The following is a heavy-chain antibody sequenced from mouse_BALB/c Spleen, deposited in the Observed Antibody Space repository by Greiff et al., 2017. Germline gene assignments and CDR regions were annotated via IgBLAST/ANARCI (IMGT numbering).Heavy chain of an antibody. CDR1: GYTFTNYW. CDR3: ARSGGNYVDYAMDY. Sequence: QVQLKESGAELVRPGTSVKISCKASGYTFTNYWLGWVKQRPGHGLEWIGDIYPGGGYTNYNEKFKGKATLTADTSSSTAYMQLSSLTSEDSAVYFCARSGGNYVDYAMDYWGQGTSVTVSS. V-gene: IGHV1-63*02. J-gene: IGHJ4*01. D-gene: IGHD2-1*01. CDR2: IYPGGGYT.